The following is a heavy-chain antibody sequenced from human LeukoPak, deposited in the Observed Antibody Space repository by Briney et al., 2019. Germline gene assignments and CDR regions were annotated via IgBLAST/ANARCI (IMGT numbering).Heavy chain of an antibody. CDR2: TSFDGSSK. CDR3: ARGPAAGFDY. Sequence: GGSLRLSCAGTGFTFGSYGMHWVRQAPGRGLEWVAVTSFDGSSKYYADSVKGRFTIARDNSKNTLYLQMNSLRAEDMAVYYCARGPAAGFDYWGQGMLVTVSS. D-gene: IGHD2-2*01. CDR1: GFTFGSYG. V-gene: IGHV3-30*03. J-gene: IGHJ4*02.